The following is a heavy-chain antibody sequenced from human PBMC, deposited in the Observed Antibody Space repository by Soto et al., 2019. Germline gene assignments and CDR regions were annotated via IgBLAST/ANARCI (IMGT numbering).Heavy chain of an antibody. D-gene: IGHD6-13*01. V-gene: IGHV1-8*01. J-gene: IGHJ4*02. CDR2: MNPNSGNT. Sequence: QVQLVQSGAEVKKPGASVKVSCKASVYTFTSYDINWVRQATGQGLEWMGWMNPNSGNTGYAQKFQGRVTMTRNNSISTAYMELSSLRSEDTAVYYCARGRISGYSSSWEAYYFDYWGQGTMVTVSS. CDR1: VYTFTSYD. CDR3: ARGRISGYSSSWEAYYFDY.